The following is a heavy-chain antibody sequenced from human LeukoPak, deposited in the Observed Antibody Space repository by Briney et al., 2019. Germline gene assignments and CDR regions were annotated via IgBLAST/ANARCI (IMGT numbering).Heavy chain of an antibody. D-gene: IGHD3-10*01. J-gene: IGHJ4*02. CDR2: IIPILSVE. Sequence: SVKVSCKTSGGTFTNYAISWVRQAPGQGLEWMGRIIPILSVENYAQKFLGRVTISADKSTSTAYMELSSLRSEDTAVYYCAREGRITMVRDFDYWGQGTLVTVSS. CDR1: GGTFTNYA. CDR3: AREGRITMVRDFDY. V-gene: IGHV1-69*04.